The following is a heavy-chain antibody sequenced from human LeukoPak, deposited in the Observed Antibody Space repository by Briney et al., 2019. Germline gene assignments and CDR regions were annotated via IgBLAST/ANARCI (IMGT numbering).Heavy chain of an antibody. V-gene: IGHV3-23*01. D-gene: IGHD1-26*01. J-gene: IGHJ6*02. CDR1: GFTFSSYA. CDR2: ISGSGGST. CDR3: ASWWEPPDGYYYGMDV. Sequence: PGGSLRLSCAASGFTFSSYAMSWVRQAPGKGLEWVSAISGSGGSTYYADSVKGRFTISRDNSKNSLYLQMNSLRAEDTAVYYCASWWEPPDGYYYGMDVWGQGTTVTVSS.